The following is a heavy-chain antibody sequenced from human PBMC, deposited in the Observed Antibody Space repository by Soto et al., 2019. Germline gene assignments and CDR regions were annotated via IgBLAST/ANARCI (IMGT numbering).Heavy chain of an antibody. CDR3: VRAFFYDRSGYLNDY. D-gene: IGHD3-22*01. CDR2: IWYDGSNK. J-gene: IGHJ4*02. Sequence: GGSLRLSCAASGFTFSSYGMHWVRQAPGKGLEWVAVIWYDGSNKYYADSVKGRFTISRDNSKNTLYLQMNSLRAEDTAVYYCVRAFFYDRSGYLNDYWGQGILVTGSS. V-gene: IGHV3-33*08. CDR1: GFTFSSYG.